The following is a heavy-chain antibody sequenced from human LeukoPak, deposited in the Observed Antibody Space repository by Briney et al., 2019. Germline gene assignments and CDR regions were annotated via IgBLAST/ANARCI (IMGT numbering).Heavy chain of an antibody. Sequence: PGGSLRLSCAVSGFTFSGYAMSWVRQAPGKGLEWVSSISAGGSSSYHADSVKGRFTISRDNSKNTLYVQMNTLRAEDSALYYCAKGLPRGLPAAEHFDYWGQGTLVTVSP. J-gene: IGHJ4*02. CDR1: GFTFSGYA. V-gene: IGHV3-23*01. CDR2: ISAGGSSS. CDR3: AKGLPRGLPAAEHFDY. D-gene: IGHD2-2*01.